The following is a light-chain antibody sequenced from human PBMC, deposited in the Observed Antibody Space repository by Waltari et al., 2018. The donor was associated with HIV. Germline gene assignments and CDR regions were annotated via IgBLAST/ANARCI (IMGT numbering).Light chain of an antibody. CDR2: AAS. Sequence: DVQLTQSPSFLSASVGAIVTITCRASQAIGTSLAWYQQTPGKAPTLLISAASTLQSGIPSRFRGDGSGTEFTLTISSLQAEDFATYYCQQLNSYPRTFGQGTKVDFK. CDR1: QAIGTS. V-gene: IGKV1-9*01. CDR3: QQLNSYPRT. J-gene: IGKJ1*01.